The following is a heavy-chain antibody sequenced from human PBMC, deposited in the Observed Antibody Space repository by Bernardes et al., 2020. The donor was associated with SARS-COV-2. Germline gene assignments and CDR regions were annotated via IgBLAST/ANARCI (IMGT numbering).Heavy chain of an antibody. J-gene: IGHJ1*01. CDR2: TGNGFTTK. D-gene: IGHD1-26*01. CDR3: ARDQGSGSRSTKYFQH. CDR1: GFSFRTYT. V-gene: IGHV3-48*02. Sequence: GGSLRLSCAASGFSFRTYTMNWARQAPGKGLEWISSTGNGFTTKYYADSVKGRFTISTDNDKNSVFLQMNSLTEEDTAVYYCARDQGSGSRSTKYFQHWGQGTLVTVSS.